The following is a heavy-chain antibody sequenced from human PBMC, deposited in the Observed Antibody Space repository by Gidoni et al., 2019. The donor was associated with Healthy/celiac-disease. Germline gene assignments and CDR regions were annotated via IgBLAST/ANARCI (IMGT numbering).Heavy chain of an antibody. CDR3: ARDGGDYYGSGSYAFDI. Sequence: QVQLQESGPGLVKPSQTLSLTCTVSGCSISSGGYYWSWILQHPGKGLEWIGYIYYSGSTYYNPSLKSRVTISVDTSKNQFSLKLSSVTAADTAVYYCARDGGDYYGSGSYAFDIWGQGTMVTVSS. J-gene: IGHJ3*02. CDR1: GCSISSGGYY. CDR2: IYYSGST. D-gene: IGHD3-10*01. V-gene: IGHV4-31*03.